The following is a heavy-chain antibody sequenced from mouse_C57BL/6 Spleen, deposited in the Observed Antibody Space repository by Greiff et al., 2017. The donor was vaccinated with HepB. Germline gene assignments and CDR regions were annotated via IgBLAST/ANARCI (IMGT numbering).Heavy chain of an antibody. D-gene: IGHD2-1*01. V-gene: IGHV5-6*01. J-gene: IGHJ1*03. CDR1: GFTFSSYG. CDR3: ARHYSVGYFDV. CDR2: ISSGGSYT. Sequence: EVQLQESGGDLVKPGGSLKLSCAASGFTFSSYGMSWVRQTPDKRLEWVATISSGGSYTYYPDSVKGRFTISRDNTKNTLYLQMSSLKSEDTAMYYCARHYSVGYFDVWGTGTTVTVSS.